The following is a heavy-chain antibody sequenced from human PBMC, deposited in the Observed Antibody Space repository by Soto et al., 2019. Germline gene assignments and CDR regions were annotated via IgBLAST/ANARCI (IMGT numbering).Heavy chain of an antibody. J-gene: IGHJ4*02. CDR2: MNPNSGNT. CDR1: GYTFTSYD. CDR3: ARGEPHYDYIWGSYRPLDY. D-gene: IGHD3-16*02. Sequence: QVQLVQSGAEVKKPGASVKVSCKASGYTFTSYDINWVRQATGPGLEWMGWMNPNSGNTGYAQKFQGRVTMTRNTSISTAYMELSSLRSEDTAVYYCARGEPHYDYIWGSYRPLDYWGQGTLVTVSS. V-gene: IGHV1-8*01.